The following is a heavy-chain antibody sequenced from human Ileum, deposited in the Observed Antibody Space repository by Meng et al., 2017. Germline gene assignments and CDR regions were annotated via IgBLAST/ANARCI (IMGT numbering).Heavy chain of an antibody. D-gene: IGHD6-13*01. Sequence: GGSLRLSCAASGFTFSGSAMHWVRQAAGKGLEWVGHIRSKANNYATAYAASVKGRFTISRDDSKNTAYLQMNSLKTEDTAMYYCTSGIAVAGILGAYYFDYWGQGNLVTVSS. V-gene: IGHV3-73*01. CDR3: TSGIAVAGILGAYYFDY. J-gene: IGHJ4*02. CDR2: IRSKANNYAT. CDR1: GFTFSGSA.